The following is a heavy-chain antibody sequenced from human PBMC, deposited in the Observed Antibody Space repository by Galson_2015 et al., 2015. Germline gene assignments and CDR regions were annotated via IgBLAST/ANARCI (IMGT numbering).Heavy chain of an antibody. V-gene: IGHV1-69*13. J-gene: IGHJ6*02. CDR3: ARDRGSSTSPWLFDYYYGMDV. D-gene: IGHD2-2*01. CDR1: GGTFSSYA. CDR2: IIPIFGTA. Sequence: SVKVSCKASGGTFSSYAISWVRQAPGQGLEWMGGIIPIFGTANYAQKFQGRVTITADESTSTAYMELSSLRSEDTAVYYCARDRGSSTSPWLFDYYYGMDVWGQGTTVTVSS.